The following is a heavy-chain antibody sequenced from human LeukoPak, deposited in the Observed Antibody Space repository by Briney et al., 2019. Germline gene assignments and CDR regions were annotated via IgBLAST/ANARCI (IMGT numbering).Heavy chain of an antibody. D-gene: IGHD2-15*01. V-gene: IGHV3-53*01. CDR3: ARVKDPSGLFY. CDR2: TNSGGNT. J-gene: IGHJ4*02. CDR1: GLTVSGNS. Sequence: GSLRLSCVASGLTVSGNSMSWVRQAPGKGLEWVSTTNSGGNTYYGDSVRGRFTVSRDNSKNTLYLQMNSLRAEDTAVYYCARVKDPSGLFYWGQGAQVTVSS.